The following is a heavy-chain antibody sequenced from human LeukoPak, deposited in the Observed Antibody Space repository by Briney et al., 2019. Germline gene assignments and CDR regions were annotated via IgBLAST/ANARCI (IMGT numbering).Heavy chain of an antibody. Sequence: GGSLRLSCAASGIIFSNYNMNWVRQAPGKGLEWISYISSSSGTIYYADSVKGRFTISRDNARDSLYLQMNSLRAEDTAVYYCARIDNFYHYMDVWGKETTVTVSS. CDR1: GIIFSNYN. V-gene: IGHV3-48*01. J-gene: IGHJ6*03. CDR2: ISSSSGTI. CDR3: ARIDNFYHYMDV.